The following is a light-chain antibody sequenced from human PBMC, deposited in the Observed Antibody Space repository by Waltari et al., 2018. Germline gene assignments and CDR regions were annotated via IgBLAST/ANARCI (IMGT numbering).Light chain of an antibody. V-gene: IGKV3-20*01. J-gene: IGKJ1*01. CDR2: AAS. CDR3: QQYGTSLRT. Sequence: EIVLTQSPGTVSLSPGERATLSCRASQSVARNYLAWYQQKPDQAPRLLIYAASIRATGIPDRFSGSGSGTDFTLSITRLEPEDFAVYYCQQYGTSLRTFGQGTRVEIK. CDR1: QSVARNY.